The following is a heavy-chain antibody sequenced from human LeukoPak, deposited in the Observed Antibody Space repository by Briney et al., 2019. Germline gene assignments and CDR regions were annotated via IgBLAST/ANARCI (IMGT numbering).Heavy chain of an antibody. CDR3: ARARGSVVVVPAATDY. CDR1: GYTFTGYY. D-gene: IGHD2-2*01. V-gene: IGHV1-2*02. Sequence: ASVKVSCKASGYTFTGYYMHWVRQAPGQGLEWMGWINPNSGGTNYAQKFQGRVTMTRGTSISTAYMELSRLRSDDTAVYYCARARGSVVVVPAATDYWGQGTLVTVSS. J-gene: IGHJ4*02. CDR2: INPNSGGT.